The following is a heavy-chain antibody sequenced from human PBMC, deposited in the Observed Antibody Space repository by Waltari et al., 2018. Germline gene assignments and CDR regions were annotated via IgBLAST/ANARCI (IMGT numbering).Heavy chain of an antibody. Sequence: QVQLVESGGGVVQPGRSLRLSCAASGFTFSSYGMPWVRQAPGKGLEWVAVIWYDGSNKYYADSVKGRFTISRDNSKNTLYLQMNSLRAEDTAVYYCAREGGTEYSSSFDYWGQGTLVTVSS. CDR2: IWYDGSNK. J-gene: IGHJ4*02. D-gene: IGHD6-6*01. CDR3: AREGGTEYSSSFDY. V-gene: IGHV3-33*01. CDR1: GFTFSSYG.